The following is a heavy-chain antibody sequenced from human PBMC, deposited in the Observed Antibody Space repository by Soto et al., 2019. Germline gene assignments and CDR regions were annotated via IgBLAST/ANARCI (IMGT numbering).Heavy chain of an antibody. CDR3: ARLRPDLRSIDY. Sequence: VESLKISCKGSGYSFTSYWVGCLRQMHGKGLEWMGIIYPGDSDTRYSPSFQGQVTISADKSISTAYLQWSSLKASDTAMYYCARLRPDLRSIDYWGQGTLVTVSS. CDR2: IYPGDSDT. V-gene: IGHV5-51*01. D-gene: IGHD3-16*01. J-gene: IGHJ4*02. CDR1: GYSFTSYW.